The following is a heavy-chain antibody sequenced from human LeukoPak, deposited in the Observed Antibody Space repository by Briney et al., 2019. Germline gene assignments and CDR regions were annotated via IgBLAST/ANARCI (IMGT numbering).Heavy chain of an antibody. Sequence: SETLSLTCTVSGGSLSSYYWNWIRQPPGKGLEWIGYIYYSGSTKCNPSLESRVTISVDSSKNQFSLKLSAVTAADTAVYYCARGVPQGWVHWFDPWGQGTLVTVSS. CDR2: IYYSGST. CDR1: GGSLSSYY. D-gene: IGHD1-26*01. CDR3: ARGVPQGWVHWFDP. J-gene: IGHJ5*02. V-gene: IGHV4-59*01.